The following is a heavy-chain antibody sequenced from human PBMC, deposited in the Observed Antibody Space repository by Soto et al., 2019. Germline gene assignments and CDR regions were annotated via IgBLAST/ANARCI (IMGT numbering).Heavy chain of an antibody. CDR3: ARDGSFGHYVETSTYYLDY. V-gene: IGHV3-48*02. CDR2: IRNLGSTI. CDR1: GFSFSSFP. Sequence: EVQLVESGGGLLRPGESLRLSCAASGFSFSSFPMNWVRQAPGRGLEWVSYIRNLGSTINDADSVRGRFSISRDNGKNTLYLQMNSLRDEDTAVYFCARDGSFGHYVETSTYYLDYWGQGTLVTVSS. D-gene: IGHD4-17*01. J-gene: IGHJ4*02.